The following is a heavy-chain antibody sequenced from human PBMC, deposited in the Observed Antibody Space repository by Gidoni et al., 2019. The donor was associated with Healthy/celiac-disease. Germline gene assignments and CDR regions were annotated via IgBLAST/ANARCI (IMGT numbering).Heavy chain of an antibody. Sequence: QVQLQQWGAGLLKPSETLSLTCAVYGGSFSGSYWRWIRQPPGKGLEWIGEINHSGSTNYNPSLKSRVTISVDTSKNQFSLKLSSVTAADTAVYYCARGGDIVVVTAESREYYFDYWGQGTLVTVSS. CDR3: ARGGDIVVVTAESREYYFDY. J-gene: IGHJ4*02. CDR1: GGSFSGSY. D-gene: IGHD2-21*02. V-gene: IGHV4-34*01. CDR2: INHSGST.